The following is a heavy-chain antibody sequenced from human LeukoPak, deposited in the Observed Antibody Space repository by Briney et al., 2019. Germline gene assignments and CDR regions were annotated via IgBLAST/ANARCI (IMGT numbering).Heavy chain of an antibody. CDR1: GFTFSSYD. CDR3: AKDGLQFSEWLPPLGY. CDR2: IGTAGDT. Sequence: PGGSLRLSCAASGFTFSSYDMHWVRQATGKGLEWVSAIGTAGDTYYPGSVKGRFTISRENAKNSLYLQMNSLRAGDTAVYYCAKDGLQFSEWLPPLGYWGQGTLVTVSS. V-gene: IGHV3-13*01. J-gene: IGHJ4*02. D-gene: IGHD3-3*01.